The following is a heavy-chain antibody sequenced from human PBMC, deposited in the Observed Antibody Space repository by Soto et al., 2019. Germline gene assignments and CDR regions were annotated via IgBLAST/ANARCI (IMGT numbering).Heavy chain of an antibody. D-gene: IGHD6-13*01. J-gene: IGHJ4*02. CDR1: CGSLSGGSYH. CDR2: IYYTGST. CDR3: ARGNLAAAGSFDY. Sequence: SETLSLTCTLSCGSLSGGSYHWSWIRQSPGKGLEWLAYIYYTGSTNYNPSLQSRVTISLHTSKNQFSLKVSSVTAADTAVYFCARGNLAAAGSFDYWGQGALVTVSS. V-gene: IGHV4-61*01.